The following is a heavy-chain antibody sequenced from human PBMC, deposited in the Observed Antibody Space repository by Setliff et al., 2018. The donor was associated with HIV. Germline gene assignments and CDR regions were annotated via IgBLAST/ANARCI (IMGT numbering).Heavy chain of an antibody. Sequence: SQTLSLTCAISGDSVSSNIAAWHWIRQSPGRGLEWLGRTYYRSKWYNDYAVSVKSRITINPDTSKNQFSLQLNSVTPEDTAVYYCARDPGYYYMDVWGKGTTVTVS. CDR3: ARDPGYYYMDV. CDR2: TYYRSKWYN. J-gene: IGHJ6*03. V-gene: IGHV6-1*01. CDR1: GDSVSSNIAA.